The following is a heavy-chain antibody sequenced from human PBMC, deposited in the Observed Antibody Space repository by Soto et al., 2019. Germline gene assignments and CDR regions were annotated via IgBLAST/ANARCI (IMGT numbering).Heavy chain of an antibody. D-gene: IGHD2-2*01. CDR2: IYPGDSDT. V-gene: IGHV5-51*01. CDR3: ARLLGYCSSTSCYGYYYYHGMDG. Sequence: PGESLKISCKGSGYSFTSYWIGWVRQMPGKGLEWMGIIYPGDSDTRYSPSFQGQVTISADKSISTAYLQWSSLKASDTAMYYCARLLGYCSSTSCYGYYYYHGMDGWGQGTTVTVSS. CDR1: GYSFTSYW. J-gene: IGHJ6*02.